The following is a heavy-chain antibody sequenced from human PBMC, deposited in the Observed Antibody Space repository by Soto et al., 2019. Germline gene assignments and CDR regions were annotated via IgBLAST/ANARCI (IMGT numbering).Heavy chain of an antibody. V-gene: IGHV4-61*01. D-gene: IGHD3-22*01. CDR2: VYRTGLT. J-gene: IGHJ4*02. CDR1: GASVSSETHF. Sequence: PSETLSLTCRVSGASVSSETHFWTWIRQPPGKGLEWIGYVYRTGLTNSNPALKSRVTISVDTSKNQFSLKLSSVTAADTAVYYCARSPRYDSSGYYHHVGPDYWGQGTLVTVSS. CDR3: ARSPRYDSSGYYHHVGPDY.